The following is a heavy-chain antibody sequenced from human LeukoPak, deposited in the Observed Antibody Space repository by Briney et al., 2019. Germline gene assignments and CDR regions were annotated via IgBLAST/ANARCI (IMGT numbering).Heavy chain of an antibody. Sequence: ASVKVSCKASGFTLTNYAMNWVRQAPGQGLECMGWINTNSGNPTYAQGFTGRFVFSVESSVSTTYLQIGSLKAEDTAVYYCAKDVRRLGIASSGFDYWGQGSQVTVSS. J-gene: IGHJ4*02. V-gene: IGHV7-4-1*01. CDR2: INTNSGNP. CDR3: AKDVRRLGIASSGFDY. CDR1: GFTLTNYA. D-gene: IGHD6-13*01.